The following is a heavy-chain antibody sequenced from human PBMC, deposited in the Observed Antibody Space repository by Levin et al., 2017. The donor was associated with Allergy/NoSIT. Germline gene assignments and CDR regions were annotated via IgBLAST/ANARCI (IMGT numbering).Heavy chain of an antibody. V-gene: IGHV3-74*01. Sequence: GASVKVPCAASGFTFSSYWMHWVRQAPGKGLVWVSRINSDGSNKNYADSVKGRFTISRDNAKNTLYLQMNSLRAEDTAVYYCARALIVGATSGGDYWGQGILVTVSS. J-gene: IGHJ4*02. CDR2: INSDGSNK. CDR1: GFTFSSYW. CDR3: ARALIVGATSGGDY. D-gene: IGHD1-26*01.